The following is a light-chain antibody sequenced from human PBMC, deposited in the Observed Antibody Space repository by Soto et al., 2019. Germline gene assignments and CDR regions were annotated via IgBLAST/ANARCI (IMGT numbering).Light chain of an antibody. J-gene: IGKJ2*01. CDR2: DAS. V-gene: IGKV3-11*01. Sequence: EIVLTQSPATLSFSPGDRATLSCRASQSVSSYLAWYQQKPGQAPRLLIYDASNRATGIPARFSGSGSGTDFTLTISSLEPEDFAVYYCQQRSNWPPEYTFGQGNTLAIK. CDR3: QQRSNWPPEYT. CDR1: QSVSSY.